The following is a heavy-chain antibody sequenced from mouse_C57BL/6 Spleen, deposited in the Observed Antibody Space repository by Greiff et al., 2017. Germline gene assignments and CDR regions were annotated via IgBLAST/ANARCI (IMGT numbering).Heavy chain of an antibody. Sequence: QVQLQQSGAELVMPGASVKLSCKASGYTFTSYWMHWVKQRPGQGLEWIGEIDPSDSYTNYNQKFKGKSTLTVDKSSSTAYMQLSSLTSEDSAVYYCARRGDPYWYFDVWGTGTTVTVSS. D-gene: IGHD3-3*01. V-gene: IGHV1-69*01. CDR1: GYTFTSYW. J-gene: IGHJ1*03. CDR3: ARRGDPYWYFDV. CDR2: IDPSDSYT.